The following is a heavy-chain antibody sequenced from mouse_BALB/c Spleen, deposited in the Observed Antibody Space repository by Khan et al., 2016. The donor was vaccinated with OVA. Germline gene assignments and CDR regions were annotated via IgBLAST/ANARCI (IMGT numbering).Heavy chain of an antibody. D-gene: IGHD1-1*01. CDR1: GYSFTSDYV. CDR2: ITYGGNN. V-gene: IGHV3-2*02. CDR3: ARVYGGDFDY. Sequence: EVQLQESGPGLVKPSQSLSLTCTVTGYSFTSDYVWNWIRHFPGNKLEWVGFITYGGNNKYKHSLKSRFSITRDTSKNQFFLQLNSVTTEVTATYYCARVYGGDFDYWGQGTSLTVSS. J-gene: IGHJ2*02.